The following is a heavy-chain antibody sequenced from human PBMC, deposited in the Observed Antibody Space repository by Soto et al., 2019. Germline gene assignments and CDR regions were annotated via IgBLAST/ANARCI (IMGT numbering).Heavy chain of an antibody. J-gene: IGHJ6*02. D-gene: IGHD1-7*01. CDR3: AGGTGTTFYGMDV. CDR1: GGSFSGYY. CDR2: INHSGST. V-gene: IGHV4-34*01. Sequence: SETLSLTCAVYGGSFSGYYWSWIRQPPGKGLEWIGEINHSGSTNYNPSLKSRVTISVDTSKNQFSLKLSSVTAADTAVYYCAGGTGTTFYGMDVWGQGTTVTVSS.